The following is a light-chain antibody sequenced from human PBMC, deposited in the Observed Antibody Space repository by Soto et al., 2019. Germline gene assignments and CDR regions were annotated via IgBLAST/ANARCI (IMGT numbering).Light chain of an antibody. Sequence: DIQMTQSPSTLSASVGDRVTITCRASQSISSWLAWYQQKPGKAPKLLIYKASSLESGVPSRFSGSGSGTEFTITISSLKREDFATYYCQPDNSSPTFGQGTKVEIK. CDR1: QSISSW. CDR3: QPDNSSPT. J-gene: IGKJ1*01. CDR2: KAS. V-gene: IGKV1-5*03.